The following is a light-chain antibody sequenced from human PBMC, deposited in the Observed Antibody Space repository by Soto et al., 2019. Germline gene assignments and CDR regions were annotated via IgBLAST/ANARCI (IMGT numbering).Light chain of an antibody. V-gene: IGLV1-47*01. CDR2: RND. J-gene: IGLJ3*02. CDR1: SSNIGSNY. Sequence: QSVLTQPPSASGTPGQRVTISCSGSSSNIGSNYVYWYQQLPGTAPKLLIYRNDQRPSGVPDRFSGSKSGTSASLAISGLRSDDEADYYCAAWDDSLSGVVFGGCTKLTVL. CDR3: AAWDDSLSGVV.